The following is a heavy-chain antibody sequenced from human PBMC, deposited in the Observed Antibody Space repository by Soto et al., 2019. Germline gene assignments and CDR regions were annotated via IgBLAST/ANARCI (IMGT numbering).Heavy chain of an antibody. CDR3: ARGPYGDNAFDI. V-gene: IGHV1-2*02. D-gene: IGHD4-17*01. CDR2: IAPHRDGT. J-gene: IGHJ3*02. Sequence: QVQVVQSGAEVKKPGASVKVSCKASGYSFTDYYMHWIRQAPGQGLEWTGWIAPHRDGTEFAQKFQGRITLTGDTSTSTAYMELKGLTSADTAVYFCARGPYGDNAFDIWGQGTVVTVSS. CDR1: GYSFTDYY.